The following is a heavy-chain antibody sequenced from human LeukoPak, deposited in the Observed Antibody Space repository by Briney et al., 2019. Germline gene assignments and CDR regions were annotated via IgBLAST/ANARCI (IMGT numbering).Heavy chain of an antibody. V-gene: IGHV3-23*01. CDR2: ITIGGGGT. Sequence: GGSLRLSCAASGFTFSSYAMTWVRQAPGKGLEWVSSITIGGGGTYYADSVKGRFTISRDNSRNTLFLQMNSLRVDDSAVYYCAKSQGYYDYWGQGTLVTVSS. J-gene: IGHJ4*02. CDR3: AKSQGYYDY. CDR1: GFTFSSYA.